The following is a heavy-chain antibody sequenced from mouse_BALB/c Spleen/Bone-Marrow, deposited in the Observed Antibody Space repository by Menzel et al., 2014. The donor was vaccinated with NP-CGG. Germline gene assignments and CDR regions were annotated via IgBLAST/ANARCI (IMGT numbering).Heavy chain of an antibody. CDR2: ISSGGIYT. V-gene: IGHV5-9-4*01. CDR1: GFTFSSYA. CDR3: VRRGKEAMDY. Sequence: EVKLVESGGGLVKPGGSLKLSCAASGFTFSSYAMSWVRQSPEKRLEWVAEISSGGIYTYYPETVTGRFTISRDNAGNPLYREMSSLRSEDTAMYYCVRRGKEAMDYWGQGTSVTVSS. J-gene: IGHJ4*01. D-gene: IGHD2-1*01.